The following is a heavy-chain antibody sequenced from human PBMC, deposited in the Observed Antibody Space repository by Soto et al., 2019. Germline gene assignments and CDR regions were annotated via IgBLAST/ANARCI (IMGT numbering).Heavy chain of an antibody. CDR2: IYYSGST. CDR1: GGSISSSSYY. Sequence: PSETLSLTCSVSGGSISSSSYYWGWIRQPPGKGLEWLGIIYYSGSTYYNPSLESRVAISVDTSKNQFSLKLTSVTAADTAVYHCATVTTSWYFDLWGRGALVTVS. D-gene: IGHD4-17*01. CDR3: ATVTTSWYFDL. J-gene: IGHJ2*01. V-gene: IGHV4-39*01.